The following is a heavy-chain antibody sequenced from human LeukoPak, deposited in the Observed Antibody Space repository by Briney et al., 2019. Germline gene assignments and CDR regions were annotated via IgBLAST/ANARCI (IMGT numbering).Heavy chain of an antibody. CDR2: IYYSGST. Sequence: SETLSLTCAVSGGSISSYYWSWIRQPPGKGLEWIGYIYYSGSTNYNPSLKSRVTISVDTSKNQFSLKLSSVTAADTAVYYCARDDGNYYFDYWGQGTLVTVSS. CDR3: ARDDGNYYFDY. CDR1: GGSISSYY. J-gene: IGHJ4*02. D-gene: IGHD1-7*01. V-gene: IGHV4-59*01.